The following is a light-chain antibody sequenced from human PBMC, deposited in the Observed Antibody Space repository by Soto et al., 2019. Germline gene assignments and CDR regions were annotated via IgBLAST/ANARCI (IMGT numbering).Light chain of an antibody. CDR1: QSVSSN. CDR3: QHYNHWPPWT. V-gene: IGKV3-15*01. Sequence: EIVLTQSPGTLYLSPGERATLSCRASQSVSSNLAWYQQKPGQAPRLLIYGASTRATGIPDRFSGSGCGTEFALTISSLQSEDFAVYYCQHYNHWPPWTFGQGTKVDIK. J-gene: IGKJ1*01. CDR2: GAS.